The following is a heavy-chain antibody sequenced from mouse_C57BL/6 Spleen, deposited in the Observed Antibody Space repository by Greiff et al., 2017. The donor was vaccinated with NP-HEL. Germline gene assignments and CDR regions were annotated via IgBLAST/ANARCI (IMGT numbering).Heavy chain of an antibody. V-gene: IGHV1-15*01. Sequence: QVQLQQSGAELVRPGASVTLSCKASGYTFTDYEMHWVKQTPVHGLEWIGAIDPETGGTAYNQKFKGKAILTADKSSSTAYMELRSLTSEDSAVYYCTRRGHYYGSSRYAMDYWGQGTSVTVSS. CDR1: GYTFTDYE. D-gene: IGHD1-1*01. CDR3: TRRGHYYGSSRYAMDY. CDR2: IDPETGGT. J-gene: IGHJ4*01.